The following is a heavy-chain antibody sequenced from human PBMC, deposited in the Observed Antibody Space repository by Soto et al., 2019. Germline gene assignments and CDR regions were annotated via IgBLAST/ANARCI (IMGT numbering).Heavy chain of an antibody. CDR2: IYPGDSDT. V-gene: IGHV5-51*01. J-gene: IGHJ6*03. Sequence: GESLKISCKGSGYSFTSYWIGWVRQMPGKGLEWMGIIYPGDSDTRYSPSFQGQVTISADKSISTAYLQWSSLKASDTAMYYCARTERGVPAAMTPSDHYYYYMDVWGKGTTVTVSS. CDR1: GYSFTSYW. CDR3: ARTERGVPAAMTPSDHYYYYMDV. D-gene: IGHD2-2*01.